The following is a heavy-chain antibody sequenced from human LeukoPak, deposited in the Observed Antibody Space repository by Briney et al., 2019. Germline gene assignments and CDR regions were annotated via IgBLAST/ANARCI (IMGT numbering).Heavy chain of an antibody. CDR3: AKDETGYSSGWYSDYYYYYMDV. V-gene: IGHV3-23*01. Sequence: GGSLRLSCAASGFTFSSSAMSWVRQAPGKGLEWVSGISPSGDILYYADSVKGQFTISRDNSKNMVYRQMNSLRVEDAAIYYCAKDETGYSSGWYSDYYYYYMDVWGKGTTVTVSS. CDR1: GFTFSSSA. CDR2: ISPSGDIL. D-gene: IGHD6-19*01. J-gene: IGHJ6*03.